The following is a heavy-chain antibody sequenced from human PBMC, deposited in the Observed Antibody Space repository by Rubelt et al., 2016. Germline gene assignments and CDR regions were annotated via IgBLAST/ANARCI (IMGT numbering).Heavy chain of an antibody. D-gene: IGHD1-26*01. CDR3: ARDLRIVGATTRYYYYGMDV. V-gene: IGHV3-64*04. J-gene: IGHJ6*02. CDR2: ITSDSGTI. Sequence: ITSDSGTIYYADSVKGRFTISRDNSKNTLYLQMNSLRAEDTAVYYCARDLRIVGATTRYYYYGMDVWGQGTTVTVSS.